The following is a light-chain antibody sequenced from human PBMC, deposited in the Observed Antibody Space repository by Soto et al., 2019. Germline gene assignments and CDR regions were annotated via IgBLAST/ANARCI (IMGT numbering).Light chain of an antibody. Sequence: DIPMTQSPSPLSASVGDRVTISCQASQDINTYLNWYQQRSGKALKLLIYDAAHLETGVPSRFRGSGSGTEFTLTISNLQPDDLGTYYCQQFDSAPYTFGQGTQLESK. CDR2: DAA. J-gene: IGKJ2*01. V-gene: IGKV1-33*01. CDR3: QQFDSAPYT. CDR1: QDINTY.